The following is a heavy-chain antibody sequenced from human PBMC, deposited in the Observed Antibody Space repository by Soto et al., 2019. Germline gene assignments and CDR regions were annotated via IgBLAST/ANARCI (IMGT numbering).Heavy chain of an antibody. CDR2: INWNSGTI. D-gene: IGHD6-6*01. Sequence: EVQLVESGGGLVQPGRSLRLSCAASGFNFDDYAMHWVRQAPGKGLEWVSGINWNSGTIGYADSVKGRFTISRDNAKNSLYLQMNSLRAEDTALYYCAKEGPAGISGRSSSYYFDYWGQGALVTVSS. CDR1: GFNFDDYA. J-gene: IGHJ4*02. CDR3: AKEGPAGISGRSSSYYFDY. V-gene: IGHV3-9*01.